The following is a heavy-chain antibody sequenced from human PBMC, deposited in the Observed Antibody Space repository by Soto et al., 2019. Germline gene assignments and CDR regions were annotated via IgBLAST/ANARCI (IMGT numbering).Heavy chain of an antibody. Sequence: GGSLRLSCAASGFTFSSYAMSWVRRAPGKGLEWVSAISGSGGSTYYADSVKGRFTISRDNSKNTLYLQMNSLRAEDTAVYYCAKAPGSSGYRSFFDYWGQGTLVTVSS. D-gene: IGHD3-22*01. J-gene: IGHJ4*02. CDR2: ISGSGGST. V-gene: IGHV3-23*01. CDR3: AKAPGSSGYRSFFDY. CDR1: GFTFSSYA.